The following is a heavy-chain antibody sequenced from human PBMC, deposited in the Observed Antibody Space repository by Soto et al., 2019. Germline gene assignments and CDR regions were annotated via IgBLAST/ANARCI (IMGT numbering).Heavy chain of an antibody. CDR2: IYYNSGST. J-gene: IGHJ6*04. CDR3: RGDKPLQYISNTGKGYYGMDV. V-gene: IGHV4-31*03. D-gene: IGHD4-4*01. Sequence: QVQLQESGPGLVKPSQTLSLTCIVSGGSIRSGGCLWSWVRQHPGQGPERIGNIYYNSGSTYYIPSLNGRVFMAGFATKNEFSMSLRSVTATDTAVYFWRGDKPLQYISNTGKGYYGMDVWGKGTTVIVST. CDR1: GGSIRSGGCL.